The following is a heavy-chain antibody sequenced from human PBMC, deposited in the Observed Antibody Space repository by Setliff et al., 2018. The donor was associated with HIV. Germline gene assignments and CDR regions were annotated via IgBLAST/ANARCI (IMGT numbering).Heavy chain of an antibody. V-gene: IGHV4-59*08. CDR1: GGSISSFF. CDR2: ISYSGST. J-gene: IGHJ4*02. D-gene: IGHD6-13*01. Sequence: SLTCTVSGGSISSFFWSWIRQPPGKGLEWIGHISYSGSTNYNPSLKSRATISIDTSKNQFSLKLRSATATDTALYYCARVSSSYYFLGAFDSWGQGTLVTVSS. CDR3: ARVSSSYYFLGAFDS.